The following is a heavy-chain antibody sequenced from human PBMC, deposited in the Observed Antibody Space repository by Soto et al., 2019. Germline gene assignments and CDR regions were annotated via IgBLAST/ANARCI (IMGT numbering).Heavy chain of an antibody. CDR1: GFTFSDYA. Sequence: GGSLRLSCAASGFTFSDYAMTWVRQAPGKGLEWVSGIGGGGADTYYADSEKGRFTISRDNAKNSLYLQMDSLRAEDTAVYYCARGTCSSTTCYAIYFDSWGQGTLVTVSS. D-gene: IGHD2-2*01. CDR3: ARGTCSSTTCYAIYFDS. V-gene: IGHV3-23*01. J-gene: IGHJ4*02. CDR2: IGGGGADT.